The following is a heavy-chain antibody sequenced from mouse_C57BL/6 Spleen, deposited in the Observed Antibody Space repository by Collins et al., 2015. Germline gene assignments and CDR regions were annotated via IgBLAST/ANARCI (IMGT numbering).Heavy chain of an antibody. CDR3: ARIRSSYAMDY. CDR2: ILPGSGST. D-gene: IGHD1-3*01. J-gene: IGHJ4*01. V-gene: IGHV1-9*01. Sequence: IGEILPGSGSTNYNEKFKGKATFTADTSSNTAYMQLSSLTTEDSAIYYCARIRSSYAMDYWGQGTSVTVSS.